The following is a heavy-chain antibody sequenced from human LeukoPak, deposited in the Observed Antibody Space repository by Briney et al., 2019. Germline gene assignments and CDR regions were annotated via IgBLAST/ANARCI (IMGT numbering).Heavy chain of an antibody. CDR2: ISYDGSNK. CDR3: EKEEEYGSGSYSFDY. J-gene: IGHJ4*02. Sequence: GSSLRLSCAASGFTFSSYGMHWVRQAPGKGLEWVAVISYDGSNKYYADSVKGRFTICRDNSENTLYLQMKSLRGEDRGVYYCEKEEEYGSGSYSFDYWGQGTLVTVSS. CDR1: GFTFSSYG. D-gene: IGHD3-10*01. V-gene: IGHV3-30*18.